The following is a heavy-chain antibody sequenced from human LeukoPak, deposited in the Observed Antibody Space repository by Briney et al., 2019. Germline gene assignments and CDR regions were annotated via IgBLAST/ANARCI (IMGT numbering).Heavy chain of an antibody. J-gene: IGHJ5*01. CDR1: GGSITTIPYN. CDR2: ISYVGTT. V-gene: IGHV4-39*01. CDR3: ARHPTGYPNWFDS. Sequence: SETLSLTCTVSGGSITTIPYNWGWIRQPPGKGLEWIGTISYVGTTYYEPSLKSRVTMSIDTSKNQFSLNLNSATAAATAVYYCARHPTGYPNWFDSWGQGTLVIVSS. D-gene: IGHD3-9*01.